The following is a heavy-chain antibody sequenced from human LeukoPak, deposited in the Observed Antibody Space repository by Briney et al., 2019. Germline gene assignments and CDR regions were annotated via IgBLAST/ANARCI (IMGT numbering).Heavy chain of an antibody. V-gene: IGHV3-23*01. J-gene: IGHJ4*02. Sequence: GGSLRLSCAASGLTFRNYAMSWVRQAPGKGLEWVSVICANDGNTYYADAVKGRFTISRDNSKDSLYLQMDSLRAEDTAVYYCAKGSGSSCYSPCDYWGQGILVTVSS. CDR1: GLTFRNYA. CDR3: AKGSGSSCYSPCDY. CDR2: ICANDGNT. D-gene: IGHD2-15*01.